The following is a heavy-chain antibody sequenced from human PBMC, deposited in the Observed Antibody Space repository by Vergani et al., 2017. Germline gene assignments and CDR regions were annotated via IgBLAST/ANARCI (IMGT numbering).Heavy chain of an antibody. J-gene: IGHJ6*02. V-gene: IGHV4-39*01. D-gene: IGHD4-17*01. CDR2: IYYSGST. CDR3: AGQGGGTVADHYYYGMDV. CDR1: GGSISSSSYY. Sequence: QLQLQESGPGLVKPSETLSLTCTVSGGSISSSSYYWGWIRQPPGKGLGWIGSIYYSGSTYYNPSPKRRVTISVDTSKNQFSLKLSSVTAADTAVYYCAGQGGGTVADHYYYGMDVWGQGTTVTVSS.